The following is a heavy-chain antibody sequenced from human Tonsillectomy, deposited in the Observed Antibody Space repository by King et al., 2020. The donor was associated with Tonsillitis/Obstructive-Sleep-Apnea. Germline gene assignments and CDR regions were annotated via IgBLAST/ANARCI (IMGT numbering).Heavy chain of an antibody. V-gene: IGHV3-15*07. J-gene: IGHJ6*02. CDR1: GFDFKDSW. CDR3: SDMDV. Sequence: VQLVESGGGLVEPGGSLRLSCAASGFDFKDSWMNWVRQAPGKGLEWVGRIKSIPDGGTIDYAAPAKGRFIISRDDSKDTLYLQMNSLKSEDTAVYYCSDMDVWGQGTTVIVSS. CDR2: IKSIPDGGTI.